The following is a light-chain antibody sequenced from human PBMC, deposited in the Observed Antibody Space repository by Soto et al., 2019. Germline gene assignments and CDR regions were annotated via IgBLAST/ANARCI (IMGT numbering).Light chain of an antibody. CDR2: EVS. V-gene: IGLV2-8*01. CDR3: SSYAGSNNLYV. Sequence: LTQPPSASGSPGQSVTISCTGTSSDFGGYNYVSWYQQHPGKAPKLMIYEVSKRPSGVPDRFSGSKSGNTASLTVSGLQAEDEADYYCSSYAGSNNLYVFGTGTKVTVL. CDR1: SSDFGGYNY. J-gene: IGLJ1*01.